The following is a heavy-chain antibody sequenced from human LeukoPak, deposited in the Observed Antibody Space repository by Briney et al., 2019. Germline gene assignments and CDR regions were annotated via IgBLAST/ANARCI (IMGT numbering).Heavy chain of an antibody. CDR2: INHSGST. CDR1: GGSFSGYY. D-gene: IGHD5-24*01. CDR3: ARPLRDGYNHWYFDL. J-gene: IGHJ2*01. V-gene: IGHV4-34*01. Sequence: TSETLSLTCAVYGGSFSGYYWSWIRQPPGKGLEWIGEINHSGSTNYNPSLKSRVTISVDTSKNQFSLKLSSVTAEDTAVYYCARPLRDGYNHWYFDLWGRGTLVTVSS.